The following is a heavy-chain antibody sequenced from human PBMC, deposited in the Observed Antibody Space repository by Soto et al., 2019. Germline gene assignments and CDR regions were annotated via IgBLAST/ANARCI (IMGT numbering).Heavy chain of an antibody. Sequence: QVQLVQSGAEVKKPGASVKVSCKASGYTFTGYYMHWVRQAPGQGLEWVGWINPNSGGTNYAQKFQGWVTRTRDTSISTADMELSRLRSDDTAVYYCARAPLRGYSTFDYWGQGTLVTVSS. CDR2: INPNSGGT. V-gene: IGHV1-2*04. J-gene: IGHJ4*02. CDR1: GYTFTGYY. D-gene: IGHD5-18*01. CDR3: ARAPLRGYSTFDY.